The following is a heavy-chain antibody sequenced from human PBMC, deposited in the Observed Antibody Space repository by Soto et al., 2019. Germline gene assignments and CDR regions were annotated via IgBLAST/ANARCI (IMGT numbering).Heavy chain of an antibody. Sequence: ESGGGVVQPGRSLRVSCTASEFSFNNYAVHWVRQAPGEGLEWVALISSDGTDKYYADSVKGRFTISRDNSKNTLYLQMSSLGPEDTAVYYCVKERYAQLWLEDYGMDVWGQGTTVTV. CDR3: VKERYAQLWLEDYGMDV. D-gene: IGHD5-18*01. J-gene: IGHJ6*02. CDR2: ISSDGTDK. CDR1: EFSFNNYA. V-gene: IGHV3-30*04.